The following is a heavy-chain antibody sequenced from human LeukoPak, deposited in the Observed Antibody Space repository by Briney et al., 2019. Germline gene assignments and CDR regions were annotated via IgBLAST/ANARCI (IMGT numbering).Heavy chain of an antibody. Sequence: SGGSLRLSCAASGFTVSSNYMSWVRQAPGKGLEWVSVIYSGGSTYYADSVKGRFTISRDNSKNTLYLQMNSLRAEDTAVYYCARHFYGDYYFDYWGQGTLVTVSS. CDR3: ARHFYGDYYFDY. CDR1: GFTVSSNY. J-gene: IGHJ4*02. V-gene: IGHV3-66*04. D-gene: IGHD4-17*01. CDR2: IYSGGST.